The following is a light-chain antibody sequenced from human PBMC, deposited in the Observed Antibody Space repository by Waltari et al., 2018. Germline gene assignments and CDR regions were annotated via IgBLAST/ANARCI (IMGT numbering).Light chain of an antibody. CDR1: QSLLHTNGYNY. CDR3: MQALQTPYT. CDR2: LGS. V-gene: IGKV2-28*01. Sequence: IVMTQSPLSLPVTPGEPAPIPSRSSQSLLHTNGYNYMDWYLQKPGQSPQLLIYLGSNRASGVPDRFSGSGSGTDFTLKISRVEAEDLGVYYCMQALQTPYTFGQGTKLEIK. J-gene: IGKJ2*01.